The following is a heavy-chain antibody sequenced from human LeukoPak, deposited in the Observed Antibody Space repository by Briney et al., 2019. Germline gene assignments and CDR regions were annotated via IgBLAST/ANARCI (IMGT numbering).Heavy chain of an antibody. Sequence: SQTLSLNCAISGDSVSSNSAAWNWIRQSPSRGLEWLGRTYYRSKWYNDYAVSVKSRITINPDTSKNQFSLQLNSVTPEDTAVYYCARDAVEVDYYYYGMDVWGQGTTVTVSS. CDR1: GDSVSSNSAA. D-gene: IGHD2-15*01. V-gene: IGHV6-1*01. J-gene: IGHJ6*02. CDR3: ARDAVEVDYYYYGMDV. CDR2: TYYRSKWYN.